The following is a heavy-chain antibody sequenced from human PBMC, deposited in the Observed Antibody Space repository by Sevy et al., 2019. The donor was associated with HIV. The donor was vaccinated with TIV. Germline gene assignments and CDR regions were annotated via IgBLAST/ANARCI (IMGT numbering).Heavy chain of an antibody. CDR1: GGTFSSYG. CDR3: ARGGGNGWYYFDY. V-gene: IGHV1-69*13. CDR2: IIPILGTG. Sequence: ASVKVSCKASGGTFSSYGISWVRQAPGQGLEWMGGIIPILGTGNYAQTFQGRVTITADESTKTAYMELSSLRSEDTAVYYCARGGGNGWYYFDYWGQETLVTVSS. J-gene: IGHJ4*02. D-gene: IGHD6-19*01.